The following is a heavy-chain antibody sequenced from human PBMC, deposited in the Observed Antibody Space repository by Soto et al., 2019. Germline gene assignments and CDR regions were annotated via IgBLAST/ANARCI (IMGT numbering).Heavy chain of an antibody. CDR3: TNASLGDRGNYFDY. CDR2: ISNDGSNE. J-gene: IGHJ4*02. Sequence: QVQVVDSGGGVVQPGGSLRLSCVASGFSFSTYGMHWVRQAPGKGLEWLTFISNDGSNEKYGDSVKGRFISARDNSKNRVYLQMNRLRYEDTALYYCTNASLGDRGNYFDYWGEGTLLSVSS. D-gene: IGHD3-16*01. CDR1: GFSFSTYG. V-gene: IGHV3-30*18.